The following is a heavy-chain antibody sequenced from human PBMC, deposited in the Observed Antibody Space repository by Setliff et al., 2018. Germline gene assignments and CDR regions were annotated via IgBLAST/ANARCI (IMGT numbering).Heavy chain of an antibody. Sequence: SETLSLTCAVYGGSFSGYYWSWIRQPPGKGLEWIGEINHSGSTNYNPSLKSRVTISVDTSKNQFSLKLSSVTAADTAVYYCASVDIVLMVYALWGQGTQVTVSS. CDR2: INHSGST. V-gene: IGHV4-34*01. CDR1: GGSFSGYY. CDR3: ASVDIVLMVYAL. D-gene: IGHD2-8*01. J-gene: IGHJ4*02.